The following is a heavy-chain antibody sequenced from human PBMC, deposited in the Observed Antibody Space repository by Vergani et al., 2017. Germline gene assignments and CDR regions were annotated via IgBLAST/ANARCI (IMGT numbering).Heavy chain of an antibody. CDR1: GVSITGGSYY. CDR2: IFTRGST. CDR3: ASGAYEAYFDY. D-gene: IGHD2-8*01. V-gene: IGHV4-61*02. Sequence: QVQLQQSGPGLVNPSQTLSLTCSVSGVSITGGSYYWNWMRQSAETGLEWIGRIFTRGSTDYNPSLKGRVTISFDTSKNQFSLKLNSVTAADTAVYYCASGAYEAYFDYWGQGTLVTVSS. J-gene: IGHJ4*02.